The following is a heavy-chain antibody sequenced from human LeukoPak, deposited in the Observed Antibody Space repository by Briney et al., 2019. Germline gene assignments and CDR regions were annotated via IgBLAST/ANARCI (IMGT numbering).Heavy chain of an antibody. V-gene: IGHV3-15*01. D-gene: IGHD3-22*01. CDR2: IKSKTDGGTT. CDR1: GFTFSSYA. Sequence: GGSLRLSCAASGFTFSSYAMSWVRQAPGKGLEWVGRIKSKTDGGTTDYAAPVKGRFTISRDDSKNTLYLQMNSLKTEDTAVYYCTTDLYYYDSSGSVYYFDYWGQGTLVTVSS. CDR3: TTDLYYYDSSGSVYYFDY. J-gene: IGHJ4*02.